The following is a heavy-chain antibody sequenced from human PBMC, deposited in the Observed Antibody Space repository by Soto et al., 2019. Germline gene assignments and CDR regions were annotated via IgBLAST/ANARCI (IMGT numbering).Heavy chain of an antibody. CDR1: GGTFSSYT. D-gene: IGHD2-2*02. CDR3: AMGYCSSTSCYREY. J-gene: IGHJ4*02. V-gene: IGHV1-69*02. CDR2: IIPILGIA. Sequence: QVQLVQSGAEVKKPGSSVKVSCKASGGTFSSYTISWVRQAPGQGLEWMGRIIPILGIANYAQKFQGRVTITADKSTSTAYMALSSRRSEDTAVYYCAMGYCSSTSCYREYWGQGTLVTVSS.